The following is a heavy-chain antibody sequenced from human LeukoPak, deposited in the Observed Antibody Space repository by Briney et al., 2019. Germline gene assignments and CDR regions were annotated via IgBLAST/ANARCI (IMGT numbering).Heavy chain of an antibody. CDR3: SIDTFGPHDY. CDR2: ISSSSITI. V-gene: IGHV3-48*02. D-gene: IGHD3-10*01. CDR1: GFTFSSYS. Sequence: GGSLRLSCAASGFTFSSYSMNWVRQAPGKGLEWVSYISSSSITIHYADSVKGRFTISRDNAKNSLYLQMNSLRDEDTAIYYCSIDTFGPHDYWGQGTLVTVSS. J-gene: IGHJ4*02.